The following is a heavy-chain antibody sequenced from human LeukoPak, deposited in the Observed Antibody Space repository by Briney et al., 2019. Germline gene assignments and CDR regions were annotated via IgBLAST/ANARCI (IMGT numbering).Heavy chain of an antibody. CDR2: IRYDGSNK. Sequence: PGGSLRLSCAASGFTFSSYGMHWVRQAPGKGLEWVAFIRYDGSNKYYADSVKGRFTISRDNSKNTLYLQMNSLRAEDTAVYYCAKERRIVGVTSLDYWGQGTLVTVSS. J-gene: IGHJ4*02. D-gene: IGHD1-26*01. CDR1: GFTFSSYG. V-gene: IGHV3-30*02. CDR3: AKERRIVGVTSLDY.